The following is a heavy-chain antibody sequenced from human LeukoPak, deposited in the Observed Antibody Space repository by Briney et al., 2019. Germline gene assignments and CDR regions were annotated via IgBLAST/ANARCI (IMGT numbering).Heavy chain of an antibody. CDR1: GGSISSSSYY. D-gene: IGHD3-3*01. CDR3: ASHDFWSGYYEYFQH. V-gene: IGHV4-39*07. J-gene: IGHJ1*01. CDR2: IYYSGIT. Sequence: PSETLSLTCTVSGGSISSSSYYWGWIRQPPGKGLEWIGSIYYSGITYYNPSLKSRVTISVDTSKNQFSLKLSSVTAADTAVYYCASHDFWSGYYEYFQHWGQGTLVTVSS.